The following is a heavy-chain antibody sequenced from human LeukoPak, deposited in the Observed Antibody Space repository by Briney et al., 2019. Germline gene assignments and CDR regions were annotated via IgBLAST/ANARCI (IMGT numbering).Heavy chain of an antibody. Sequence: PSETLSLTCTVSGGSISSGDYYWSWIRQPPGKGLEWIGYIYYSGSTYYNPSLKSRVTISVDTSKNQFSLKLSSVTAADTAVFYCARHRMGSGWPIDYWGQGTLVAVSS. CDR3: ARHRMGSGWPIDY. V-gene: IGHV4-30-4*01. D-gene: IGHD6-19*01. CDR2: IYYSGST. CDR1: GGSISSGDYY. J-gene: IGHJ4*02.